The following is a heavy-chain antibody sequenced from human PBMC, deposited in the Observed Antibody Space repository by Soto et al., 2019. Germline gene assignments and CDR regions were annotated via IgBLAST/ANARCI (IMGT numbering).Heavy chain of an antibody. J-gene: IGHJ5*02. V-gene: IGHV4-4*07. CDR3: ARVGETGMSYGWFDP. D-gene: IGHD1-1*01. Sequence: LSLTCTVSGGSLSSYYWSWIRQPAGKGLEWIGRIYTSGSTNYNPSLKSRVTMSVDTSKNQFSLKLSSVTAADTAVYYCARVGETGMSYGWFDPWGQGTLVTVSS. CDR2: IYTSGST. CDR1: GGSLSSYY.